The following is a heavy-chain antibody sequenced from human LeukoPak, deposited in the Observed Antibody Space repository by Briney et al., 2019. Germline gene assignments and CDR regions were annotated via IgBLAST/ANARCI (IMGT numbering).Heavy chain of an antibody. CDR2: IYYSGST. D-gene: IGHD3-22*01. J-gene: IGHJ6*02. CDR1: GASISSYY. Sequence: SETLSLTCTVSGASISSYYWSWIRQPPGKGLEWIGYIYYSGSTNYNPSLKSRVTISVDTSKNQFSLKLSSVTAADTAVYYCARDTYYYDSSGYYYDYYYYGMDVWGQGTTVTVSS. CDR3: ARDTYYYDSSGYYYDYYYYGMDV. V-gene: IGHV4-59*01.